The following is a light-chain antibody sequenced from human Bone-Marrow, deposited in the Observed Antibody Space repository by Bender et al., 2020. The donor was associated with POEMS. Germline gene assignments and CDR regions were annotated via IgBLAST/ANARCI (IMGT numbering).Light chain of an antibody. CDR3: CSYAGSYTMI. Sequence: SSELTQDPDVSVALGQTVRITCQGDILRDFYASWYQQKPGQAPLLVIYGANIRPSGIPDRFSGSSSGDTYSLTITGAQAEDEADYFCCSYAGSYTMIFGGGTQLTVL. V-gene: IGLV3-19*01. CDR2: GAN. J-gene: IGLJ2*01. CDR1: ILRDFY.